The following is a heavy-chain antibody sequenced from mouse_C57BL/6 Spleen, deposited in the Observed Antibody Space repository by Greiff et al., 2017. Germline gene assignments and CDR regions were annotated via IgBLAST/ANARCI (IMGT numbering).Heavy chain of an antibody. Sequence: EVKVVESGPGLAKPSQTLSLTCSVTGYSITSDYWNWIRNFPGNKLEYMGNISSSGSTYYNPSLKSRISITRDTSTNQYYLQLNSVTTEDTATYDCARSGGATKGLYFDVWGTGTTVTVSS. CDR3: ARSGGATKGLYFDV. D-gene: IGHD1-1*01. CDR1: GYSITSDY. CDR2: ISSSGST. J-gene: IGHJ1*03. V-gene: IGHV3-8*01.